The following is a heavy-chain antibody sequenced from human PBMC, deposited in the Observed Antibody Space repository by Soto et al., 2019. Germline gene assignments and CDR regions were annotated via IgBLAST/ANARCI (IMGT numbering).Heavy chain of an antibody. CDR2: ISYDGHNK. Sequence: QVQLVESGGGVVQPWGSLRLSCTASGFTFTTFGIHWVRQAPGKGLEWVALISYDGHNKYYSDSVKGRFTISRDNYKNTLSLQMNSLRAEDTAVYYCAKDLQAYGDYNYYYYGMDVWGQGTTVSVSS. CDR3: AKDLQAYGDYNYYYYGMDV. D-gene: IGHD4-17*01. J-gene: IGHJ6*02. V-gene: IGHV3-30*18. CDR1: GFTFTTFG.